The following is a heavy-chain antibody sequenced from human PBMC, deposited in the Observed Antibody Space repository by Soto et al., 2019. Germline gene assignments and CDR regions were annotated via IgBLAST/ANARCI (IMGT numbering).Heavy chain of an antibody. Sequence: QVQLVQSGAEVKKPGSSVKVSCKASGGTFSSYAISWVRQAPGQGLEWMGGSIPIFGTADYAQKFQGRVTITADGSTSTAYMELSSLRSEDTAVYYCASIRANTYYYGMDVWGPGTTVTVSS. V-gene: IGHV1-69*12. D-gene: IGHD3-10*01. CDR2: SIPIFGTA. CDR3: ASIRANTYYYGMDV. CDR1: GGTFSSYA. J-gene: IGHJ6*02.